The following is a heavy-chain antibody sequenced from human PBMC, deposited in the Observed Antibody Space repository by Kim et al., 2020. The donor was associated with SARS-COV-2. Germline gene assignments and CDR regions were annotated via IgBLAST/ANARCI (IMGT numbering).Heavy chain of an antibody. D-gene: IGHD6-19*01. CDR3: ARVEGGSGWYISWFDP. J-gene: IGHJ5*02. CDR1: GGSISSSSYY. Sequence: SETLSLTCTVSGGSISSSSYYWGWIRQPPGKGLEWIGSIYYSGSTYYNPSLKSRVTISVDTSKNQFSLKLSSVTAADTAVYYCARVEGGSGWYISWFDPWGQGTLVTVSS. CDR2: IYYSGST. V-gene: IGHV4-39*07.